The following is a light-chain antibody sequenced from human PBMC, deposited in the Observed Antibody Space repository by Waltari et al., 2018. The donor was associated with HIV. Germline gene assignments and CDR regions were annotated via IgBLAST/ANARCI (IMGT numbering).Light chain of an antibody. CDR3: QQYYSLPPT. Sequence: DIVMTQSPDSLAVSLGETVTINCKSSRTVLYHSDNQNYLAWYQQKARQAPRVLSSWASTRAVMVPSSTPALGVPERFSGSGSGTNFSLTISGLQEDDVAIYYCQQYYSLPPTFGGGTRVERK. CDR2: WAS. CDR1: RTVLYHSDNQNY. J-gene: IGKJ4*01. V-gene: IGKV4-1*01.